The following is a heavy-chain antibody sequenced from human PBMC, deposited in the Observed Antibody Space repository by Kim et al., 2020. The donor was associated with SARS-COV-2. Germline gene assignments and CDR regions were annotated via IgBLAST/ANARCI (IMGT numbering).Heavy chain of an antibody. CDR2: ISAYNGNT. V-gene: IGHV1-18*01. J-gene: IGHJ4*02. CDR1: GYTFTSYG. Sequence: ASVKVSCKASGYTFTSYGISWVRQAPGQGLEWMGWISAYNGNTNYAQKLQGRVTMTTDTSTSTAYMELRSLRSDDTAVYYCARDNGRIILYGEIDYWGQGTLVTVSS. D-gene: IGHD4-17*01. CDR3: ARDNGRIILYGEIDY.